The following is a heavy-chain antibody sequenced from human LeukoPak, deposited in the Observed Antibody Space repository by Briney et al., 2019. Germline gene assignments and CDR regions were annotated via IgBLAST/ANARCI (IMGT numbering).Heavy chain of an antibody. V-gene: IGHV3-23*01. Sequence: GGSLRLSCTVSGFTLSSYEMSWMCQAPGKGREWVSSIDYDGGSGHYADSVKGRFTISRDNSNNTLFLHLNSLRGEDTAVYYCTRNSGWYGLSWGQGTLVTVSS. CDR2: IDYDGGSG. CDR1: GFTLSSYE. CDR3: TRNSGWYGLS. D-gene: IGHD6-19*01. J-gene: IGHJ1*01.